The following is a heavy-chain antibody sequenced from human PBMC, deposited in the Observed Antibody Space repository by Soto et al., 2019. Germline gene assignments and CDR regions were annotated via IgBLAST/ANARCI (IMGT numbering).Heavy chain of an antibody. CDR2: IYWDAGHL. V-gene: IGHV3-9*01. J-gene: IGHJ3*02. D-gene: IGHD3-10*01. CDR3: AKEPRIFLGVFDI. CDR1: GFTFDDYA. Sequence: EVQLVESGGDLAQPGRSLRLSCTASGFTFDDYAMHWVRRPPGKGLEWVAGIYWDAGHLDYADSVKGRFSISRDNAKNCLYLQMDSLRADDTALYYCAKEPRIFLGVFDIWGQGTMVTVSS.